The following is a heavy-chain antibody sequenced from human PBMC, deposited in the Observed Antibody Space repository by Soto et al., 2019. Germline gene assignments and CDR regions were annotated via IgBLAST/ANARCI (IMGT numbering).Heavy chain of an antibody. Sequence: QVQLVESGGGVVQPGRSLRLSCAASGFNFSSYGMHWVRQAPGKGLEWVAVISYDGSNKYYADSVKGRFTISRDNSKNTLYLQMNSLRAEDTAVYYCATGTGGWTFDYWGQGTLVTVSS. CDR3: ATGTGGWTFDY. J-gene: IGHJ4*02. CDR1: GFNFSSYG. V-gene: IGHV3-30*03. CDR2: ISYDGSNK. D-gene: IGHD2-8*02.